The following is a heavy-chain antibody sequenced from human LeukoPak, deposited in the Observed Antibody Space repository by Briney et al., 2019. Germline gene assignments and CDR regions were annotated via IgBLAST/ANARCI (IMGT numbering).Heavy chain of an antibody. CDR3: ATDSYKQRMPFYYYHGMDV. V-gene: IGHV3-30*03. D-gene: IGHD3-10*01. Sequence: GGSLRLSCAASGLTFSTYGMHRVRQSPGKGLEWVAVISYDGNNKFYADSVKGRFTISRDNPKNTLYLQVSSLRAEDTAVYYCATDSYKQRMPFYYYHGMDVWGQGTTVTVSS. J-gene: IGHJ6*02. CDR2: ISYDGNNK. CDR1: GLTFSTYG.